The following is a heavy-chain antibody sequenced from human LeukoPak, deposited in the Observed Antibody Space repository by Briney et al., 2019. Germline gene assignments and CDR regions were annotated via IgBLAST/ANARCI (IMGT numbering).Heavy chain of an antibody. D-gene: IGHD6-19*01. Sequence: GGSLSLSCAPSGFTLSRHVMRWVRPPPGRRLEWVSSINSDGSSTSYADSVKGRFTISRDNAKNTLYLQMNSLRAEDTAVYYCARRGAVAGTVDYWGQGTLVTVSS. CDR2: INSDGSST. J-gene: IGHJ4*02. CDR1: GFTLSRHV. V-gene: IGHV3-74*01. CDR3: ARRGAVAGTVDY.